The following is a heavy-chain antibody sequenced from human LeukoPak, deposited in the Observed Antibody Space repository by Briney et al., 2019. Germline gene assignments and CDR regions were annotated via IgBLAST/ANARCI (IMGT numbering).Heavy chain of an antibody. CDR1: GGSFSGYY. V-gene: IGHV4-34*01. D-gene: IGHD3-3*01. Sequence: SETLSLTCAVYGGSFSGYYWSWIRQPPGKGLEWIGEINHSGSTNYNPSLKSRVTISVDPSKNQFSLKLSSVTATDTALYNLPRWSGTYYEFWSGYYASPGFDYWGEETLVTVSS. CDR3: PRWSGTYYEFWSGYYASPGFDY. CDR2: INHSGST. J-gene: IGHJ4*02.